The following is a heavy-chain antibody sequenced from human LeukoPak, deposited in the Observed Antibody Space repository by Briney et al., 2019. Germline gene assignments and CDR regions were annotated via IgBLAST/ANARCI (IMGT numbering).Heavy chain of an antibody. Sequence: GGSLRLSCAASGFTFNNYGMSWVRQAPGKGLEWISRINGGSGNTYYADSVKGRFTISRDNSNNRLNLQMNSLRADDTAIYYCARDDAPGGGFLDYWGQGTLVTVSS. CDR2: INGGSGNT. V-gene: IGHV3-23*01. D-gene: IGHD1-26*01. CDR3: ARDDAPGGGFLDY. J-gene: IGHJ4*02. CDR1: GFTFNNYG.